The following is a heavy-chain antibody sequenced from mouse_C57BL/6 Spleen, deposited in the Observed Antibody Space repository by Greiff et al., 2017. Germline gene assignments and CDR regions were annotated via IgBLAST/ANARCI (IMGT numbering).Heavy chain of an antibody. Sequence: VKLVESGPELVKPGASVKISCKASGYAFSSSWMNWVKQRPGKGLEWIGRIYPGDGDTNYNGKFKGKATLTADKSSSTAYMQLSSLTSEDSAVYFCARTDGNHAVYLDYWGQGTTLTVSS. CDR3: ARTDGNHAVYLDY. CDR1: GYAFSSSW. D-gene: IGHD2-1*01. V-gene: IGHV1-82*01. J-gene: IGHJ2*01. CDR2: IYPGDGDT.